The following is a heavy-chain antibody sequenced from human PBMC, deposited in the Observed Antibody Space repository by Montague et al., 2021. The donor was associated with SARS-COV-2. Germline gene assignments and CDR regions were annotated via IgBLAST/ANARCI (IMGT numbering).Heavy chain of an antibody. CDR2: ISYDEGNK. CDR1: GFTFSSYA. CDR3: ATQAPGTPDAFDV. V-gene: IGHV3-30*04. J-gene: IGHJ3*01. D-gene: IGHD6-13*01. Sequence: SLRLSCADSGFTFSSYAMHWVRQGPGKGLEWVAVISYDEGNKYYADSVKGRFTISRDNSKNTLYLQMNSLRTEDTAVYYCATQAPGTPDAFDVWGQGTMVTVSS.